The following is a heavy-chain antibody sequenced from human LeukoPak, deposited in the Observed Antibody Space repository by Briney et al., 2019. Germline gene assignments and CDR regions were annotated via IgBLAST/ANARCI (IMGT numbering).Heavy chain of an antibody. CDR2: IKQDGSEK. CDR1: GFPFSSYW. J-gene: IGHJ6*02. V-gene: IGHV3-7*03. D-gene: IGHD6-13*01. Sequence: GGSPRLSCAASGFPFSSYWMSWVRQAPGKGLEWVANIKQDGSEKYYVDSVKGRFTISRDNAKSSLSLQMNSLRAEDTAVYYCARVGQQLATYAYYYYFGMDVWGQGTTVTVSS. CDR3: ARVGQQLATYAYYYYFGMDV.